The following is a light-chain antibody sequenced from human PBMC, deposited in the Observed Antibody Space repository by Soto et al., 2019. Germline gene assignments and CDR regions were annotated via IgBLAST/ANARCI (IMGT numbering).Light chain of an antibody. CDR1: QSLSSN. V-gene: IGKV3-20*01. CDR3: QQYGSSPIT. CDR2: GAS. J-gene: IGKJ5*01. Sequence: EIVMTQSPATLCVPPGRRATLSCRASQSLSSNLAWYQQKPGQAPRLLIYGASTRATGIPDRFSGSGSGTDFTLTISRLEPEDFAVYYCQQYGSSPITFGQGTRLEIK.